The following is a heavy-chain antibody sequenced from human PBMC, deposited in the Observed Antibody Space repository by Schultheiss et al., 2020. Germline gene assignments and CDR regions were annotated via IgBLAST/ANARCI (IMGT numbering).Heavy chain of an antibody. Sequence: GSLRLSCAASGFTFDDYGMSWVRQPPGKGLEWIGEIYHSGSTNYNPSLKSRVTISVDTSKNQFSLKLSSVTAADTAVYYCARGRLLTAAAGTHYYYYGMDVWGQGTTVIVAS. J-gene: IGHJ6*02. CDR2: IYHSGST. V-gene: IGHV4-34*01. CDR3: ARGRLLTAAAGTHYYYYGMDV. D-gene: IGHD6-13*01. CDR1: GFTFDDYG.